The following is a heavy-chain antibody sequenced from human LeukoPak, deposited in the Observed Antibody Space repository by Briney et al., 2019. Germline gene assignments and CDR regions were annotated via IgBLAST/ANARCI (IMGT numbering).Heavy chain of an antibody. Sequence: SETLSLTCTVSGGSISSYYWSWIRQPPGKGLEWIGYIYYSGSTNYNPSLKSRVTMSVDTSKNQFSLKLSSVTAADTAVYYCARSIDRIAVAGTFSWFDPWGQGTLVTVSS. CDR3: ARSIDRIAVAGTFSWFDP. D-gene: IGHD6-19*01. V-gene: IGHV4-59*12. CDR1: GGSISSYY. CDR2: IYYSGST. J-gene: IGHJ5*02.